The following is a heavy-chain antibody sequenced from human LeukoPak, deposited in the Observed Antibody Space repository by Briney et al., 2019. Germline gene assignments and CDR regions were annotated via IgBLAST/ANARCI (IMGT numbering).Heavy chain of an antibody. CDR1: GFTFSSYE. J-gene: IGHJ4*02. Sequence: GGSLRLSCSGSGFTFSSYEMNWVRQAPGKGLEWISFIDSSSSTIYYADSVKGRFTISRDNAKKSLYLQMNSLRVEDTAVYYCARDGILGWLLGWGQGTLVTVSS. D-gene: IGHD3-3*01. V-gene: IGHV3-48*03. CDR2: IDSSSSTI. CDR3: ARDGILGWLLG.